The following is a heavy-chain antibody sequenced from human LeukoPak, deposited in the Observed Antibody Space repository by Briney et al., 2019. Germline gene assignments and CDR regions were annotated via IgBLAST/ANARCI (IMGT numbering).Heavy chain of an antibody. D-gene: IGHD2-21*02. CDR1: GFTFNRCW. CDR3: TSWGDTTAEYFQR. CDR2: INPDGRDT. V-gene: IGHV3-7*01. J-gene: IGHJ1*01. Sequence: GGSLRLSCVVSGFTFNRCWMNWVRRAPGKGLEWVAHINPDGRDTYYVDSVKGRFTISRDNAQNSMYLQMNSLRVEDTAVYYCTSWGDTTAEYFQRWGQGTLVTVSS.